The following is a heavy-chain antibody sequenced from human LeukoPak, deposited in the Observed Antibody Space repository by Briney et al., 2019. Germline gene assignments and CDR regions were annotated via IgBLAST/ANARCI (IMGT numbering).Heavy chain of an antibody. Sequence: GASVKVSCKASGYTFTSYDINWVRQATGQGLEWMGWMNPNSGNTGYAQKFQGRVTMTRNTSISTAYMELSSLRSEDTAVYYCARERGYSGSYFYWGQGTLVTVSS. D-gene: IGHD1-26*01. V-gene: IGHV1-8*01. CDR2: MNPNSGNT. CDR3: ARERGYSGSYFY. J-gene: IGHJ4*02. CDR1: GYTFTSYD.